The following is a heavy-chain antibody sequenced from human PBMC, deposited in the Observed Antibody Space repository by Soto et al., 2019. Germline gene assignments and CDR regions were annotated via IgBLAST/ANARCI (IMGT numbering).Heavy chain of an antibody. CDR2: ISYDGSNK. J-gene: IGHJ6*02. Sequence: GGSLRLSCAASGFTFSSYAMHWVRQAPGKGLEWVAVISYDGSNKYYADSVKGRFTISRDNSKNTLYLQMNSLRAEDTAVYYCARERINFGVKYGMDVWGQGTTVTVSS. V-gene: IGHV3-30-3*01. D-gene: IGHD1-1*01. CDR1: GFTFSSYA. CDR3: ARERINFGVKYGMDV.